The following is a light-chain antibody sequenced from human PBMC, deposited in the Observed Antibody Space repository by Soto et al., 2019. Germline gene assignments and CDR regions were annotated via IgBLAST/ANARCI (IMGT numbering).Light chain of an antibody. Sequence: EIVFKQSPATLPLSPGERAALSCRASKSGSSYLAWYQKKPGQATSLLIYAASTRATDIPSRFSGSGSGTDFTLTISSLQPEDFATYYCQQYNSYSFGQGTKVDIK. CDR2: AAS. V-gene: IGKV3-15*01. CDR3: QQYNSYS. J-gene: IGKJ1*01. CDR1: KSGSSY.